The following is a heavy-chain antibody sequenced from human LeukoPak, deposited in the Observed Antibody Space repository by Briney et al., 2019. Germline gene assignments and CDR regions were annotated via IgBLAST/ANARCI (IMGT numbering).Heavy chain of an antibody. V-gene: IGHV3-66*01. CDR3: ARAGGTAMAFDY. CDR2: IYTGGST. J-gene: IGHJ4*02. D-gene: IGHD5-18*01. CDR1: GFTVSSNY. Sequence: GGSLRLSCAASGFTVSSNYMSWVRQAPGKGLEWVSAIYTGGSTYYAGSVKGRFTISRDNSKNTLYLQMNSLRAEDTAVYYCARAGGTAMAFDYWGQGTLVTVSS.